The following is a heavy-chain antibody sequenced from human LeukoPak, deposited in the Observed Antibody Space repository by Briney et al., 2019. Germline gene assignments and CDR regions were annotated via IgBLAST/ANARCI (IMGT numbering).Heavy chain of an antibody. V-gene: IGHV3-23*01. Sequence: GGSLRLSCAASGFTFSSYVMSWVRQAPGKGLEWVSVISGSGGDTDYADSVRGRFTISRDNSQNTLYLQMNSLRAEDTAVYYCAKRGSSWRYFDYWGQGILVTVSS. CDR2: ISGSGGDT. CDR3: AKRGSSWRYFDY. J-gene: IGHJ4*02. CDR1: GFTFSSYV. D-gene: IGHD6-13*01.